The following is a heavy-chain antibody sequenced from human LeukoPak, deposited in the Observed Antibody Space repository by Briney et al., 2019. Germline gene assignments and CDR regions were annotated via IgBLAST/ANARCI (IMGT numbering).Heavy chain of an antibody. CDR2: ISVYNVNT. CDR1: GYTFTSYG. J-gene: IGHJ4*02. CDR3: ARAKGGGTYYFDY. Sequence: ASVKVSCKASGYTFTSYGISWVRQAPGQGLEWMGWISVYNVNTVYAQKLQGRVTMTTDTSASTAYMELRSLRSDATAIYYCARAKGGGTYYFDYWGQGTLVTVSS. V-gene: IGHV1-18*01. D-gene: IGHD3-16*01.